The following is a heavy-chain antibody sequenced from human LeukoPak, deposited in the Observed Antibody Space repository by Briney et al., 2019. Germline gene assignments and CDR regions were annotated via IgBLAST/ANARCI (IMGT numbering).Heavy chain of an antibody. CDR1: GFTFSSYE. D-gene: IGHD6-13*01. V-gene: IGHV3-48*03. J-gene: IGHJ4*02. CDR3: ARGAIAAAFGLFDY. CDR2: ISSSGSTI. Sequence: GGSLRLSCAASGFTFSSYEMTWVRQAPGKGLEWVSYISSSGSTIYYADSVKGRFTISRDNAKNSLYLQMNSLRAEDTAVYYCARGAIAAAFGLFDYWGQGTLVTVSS.